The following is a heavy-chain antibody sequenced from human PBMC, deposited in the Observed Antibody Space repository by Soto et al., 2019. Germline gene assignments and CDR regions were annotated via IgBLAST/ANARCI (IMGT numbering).Heavy chain of an antibody. CDR3: ARQDGELRYFDWPRG. CDR1: VGSISSSSYY. V-gene: IGHV4-39*01. CDR2: IYYSGST. D-gene: IGHD3-9*01. Sequence: SETLSLTCTVSVGSISSSSYYWGWIRQPPGKGLEWIGSIYYSGSTYYNPSLKSRVTISVDTSKNQFSLKLSSVTAADTAVYYCARQDGELRYFDWPRGGGQGPLVTASS. J-gene: IGHJ4*02.